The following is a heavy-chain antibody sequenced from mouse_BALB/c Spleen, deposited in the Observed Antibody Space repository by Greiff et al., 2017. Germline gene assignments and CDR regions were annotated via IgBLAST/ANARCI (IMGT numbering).Heavy chain of an antibody. J-gene: IGHJ2*01. Sequence: EVKLVESGGGLVKPGGSLKLSCAASGFTFSSYAMSWVRQTPEKRLEWVASISSGGSTYYPDSVKGRFTISRDNARNILYLQMSSLRSEDTAMYYCARAPSYYYGSSYLDYWGQGTTLTVSS. CDR2: ISSGGST. CDR3: ARAPSYYYGSSYLDY. D-gene: IGHD1-1*01. CDR1: GFTFSSYA. V-gene: IGHV5-6-5*01.